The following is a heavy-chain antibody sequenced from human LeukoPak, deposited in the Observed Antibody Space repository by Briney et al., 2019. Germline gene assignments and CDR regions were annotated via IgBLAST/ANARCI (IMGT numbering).Heavy chain of an antibody. CDR1: GGSISSYY. Sequence: PSETLSLTCTVSGGSISSYYWSWIRQPPRKGLEWIGYIYYSGSTNYNPSLKSRVTILVDTSKNQFSLKLSSVTAADTAVYYCARVGGGYCSSTSCSSDAFDIWGQGTMVTVSS. D-gene: IGHD2-2*01. V-gene: IGHV4-59*01. CDR3: ARVGGGYCSSTSCSSDAFDI. CDR2: IYYSGST. J-gene: IGHJ3*02.